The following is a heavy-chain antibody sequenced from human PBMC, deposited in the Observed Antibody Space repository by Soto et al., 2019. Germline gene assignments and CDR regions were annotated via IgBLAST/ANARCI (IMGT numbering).Heavy chain of an antibody. Sequence: SETLSLTCSVSNGSISNHYWSWIRQPPGRGLEWIGNIYLTGKTNYNPSLKSRVSISIDTSKNQFFLKVESVIAADTAVYYCARSVSYYDSIDFWGQGALVTVSS. CDR2: IYLTGKT. CDR1: NGSISNHY. J-gene: IGHJ4*02. CDR3: ARSVSYYDSIDF. V-gene: IGHV4-59*11. D-gene: IGHD1-26*01.